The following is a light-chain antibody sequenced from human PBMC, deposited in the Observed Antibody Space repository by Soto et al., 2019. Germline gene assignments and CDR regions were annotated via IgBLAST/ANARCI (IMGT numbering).Light chain of an antibody. Sequence: QSVLTQPPSVSGAPGLRVTISCTGGSSNIGAGYDVHWYQHLPGTAPKLLIYSNNIRPSGVPDRFSGSKSGTSASLAITGLQAEDEADYYCQSYDSSLSGVVFGGGTKLTVL. CDR1: SSNIGAGYD. V-gene: IGLV1-40*01. CDR2: SNN. J-gene: IGLJ2*01. CDR3: QSYDSSLSGVV.